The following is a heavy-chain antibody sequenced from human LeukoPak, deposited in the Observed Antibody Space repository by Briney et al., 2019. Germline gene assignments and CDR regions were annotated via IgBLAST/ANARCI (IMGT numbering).Heavy chain of an antibody. J-gene: IGHJ4*02. Sequence: PGGSLRLSCAASGFTFSNAWMTWVRQAPGKGLEWVGRIKSKTDGGTTDYAAPVKGRFTISRDDSKNTLYLQMNGLKTEDTAVYYCTTDLGLAAADYWGQGTLVTVSS. V-gene: IGHV3-15*01. D-gene: IGHD6-13*01. CDR3: TTDLGLAAADY. CDR2: IKSKTDGGTT. CDR1: GFTFSNAW.